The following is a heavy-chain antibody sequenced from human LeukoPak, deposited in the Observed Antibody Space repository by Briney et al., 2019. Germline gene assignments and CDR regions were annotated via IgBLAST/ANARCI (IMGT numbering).Heavy chain of an antibody. CDR3: ARAYDFWSGWNYGMDV. V-gene: IGHV3-48*02. CDR2: ISSSSSTI. Sequence: PGGSLRLSCAASGFTFSSYSMNWVRQALGKGLEWVSYISSSSSTIYYADSVKGRFTISRDNAKNSLYLQMNSLRDEDTAVYYCARAYDFWSGWNYGMDVGGQGTTVTVSS. D-gene: IGHD3-3*01. CDR1: GFTFSSYS. J-gene: IGHJ6*02.